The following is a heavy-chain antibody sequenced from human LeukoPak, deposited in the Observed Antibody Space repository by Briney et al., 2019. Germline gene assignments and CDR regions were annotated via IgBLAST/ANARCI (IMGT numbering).Heavy chain of an antibody. CDR2: SSYSGST. CDR1: GGSVSSGRYY. V-gene: IGHV4-61*01. J-gene: IGHJ4*02. CDR3: AREGIAAAGTLYNYFDY. Sequence: SETLSLTCTVSGGSVSSGRYYWSWILQPPWKGLEWIVYSSYSGSTNYSPSLKSRVTISVDTSKNQFSLKLSSVTAADTAVYYCAREGIAAAGTLYNYFDYWGQGTLVTVSS. D-gene: IGHD6-13*01.